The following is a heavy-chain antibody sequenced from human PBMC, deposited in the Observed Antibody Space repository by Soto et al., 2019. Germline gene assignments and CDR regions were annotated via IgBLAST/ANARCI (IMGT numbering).Heavy chain of an antibody. CDR2: INPTTGGT. J-gene: IGHJ4*02. Sequence: QVQLVQSGAEVKKPGASVKVSCKASGYNFPGNYMHWVRQAPGQGLEWMALINPTTGGTSYAQKFQGRVTMTCDTSISTAYMELSRLRSDDTAIYYCARGYCSSSGCSHYFDYWGQGTLVTVSA. D-gene: IGHD2-2*01. CDR3: ARGYCSSSGCSHYFDY. V-gene: IGHV1-2*02. CDR1: GYNFPGNY.